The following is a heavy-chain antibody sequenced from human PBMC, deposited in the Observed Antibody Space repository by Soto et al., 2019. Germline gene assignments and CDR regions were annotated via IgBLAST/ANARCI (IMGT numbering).Heavy chain of an antibody. D-gene: IGHD3-22*01. Sequence: QVQLVESGGGVVQPGRSLRLSCAASGFTFSSYAMHWVRQAPGKGLEWVAVISYDGSNKYYADSVKGRFTISRDNSKNTLYLQMNSPRAEDTAVYYCARVATMIVVVPYFDYWGQGTLVTVSS. CDR2: ISYDGSNK. CDR3: ARVATMIVVVPYFDY. V-gene: IGHV3-30-3*01. J-gene: IGHJ4*02. CDR1: GFTFSSYA.